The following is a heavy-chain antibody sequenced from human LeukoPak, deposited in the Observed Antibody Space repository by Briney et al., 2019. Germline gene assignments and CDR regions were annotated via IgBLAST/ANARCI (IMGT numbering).Heavy chain of an antibody. J-gene: IGHJ6*02. D-gene: IGHD3-16*01. CDR3: ARHKPGTYYYGMDV. CDR2: IYYSGST. CDR1: DGSISSNF. Sequence: SETLSLTFTVSDGSISSNFWSWIRQPPGKGLEWIGYIYYSGSTNYNPSLKSRVTISVDTSKNQFFLKLSSVTAADTAVYYCARHKPGTYYYGMDVWGQGTTVTVS. V-gene: IGHV4-59*08.